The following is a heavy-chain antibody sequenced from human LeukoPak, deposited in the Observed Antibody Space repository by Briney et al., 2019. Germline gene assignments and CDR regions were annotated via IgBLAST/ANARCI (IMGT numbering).Heavy chain of an antibody. CDR3: ARIVPYNYGYIDY. V-gene: IGHV4-59*01. D-gene: IGHD5-18*01. J-gene: IGHJ4*02. CDR1: GGAMSSY. Sequence: KPSETPSLTCTVSGGAMSSYWTWIRQPPGKGLEWIGYIYYTGRTNYNPSLKSRVSISVDTSKNQFSLKMRFVTAADTAVYFCARIVPYNYGYIDYWGQGTLVTVSS. CDR2: IYYTGRT.